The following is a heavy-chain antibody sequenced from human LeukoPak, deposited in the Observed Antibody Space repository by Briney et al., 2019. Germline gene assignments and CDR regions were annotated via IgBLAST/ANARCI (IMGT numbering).Heavy chain of an antibody. CDR1: GFTFSNAW. D-gene: IGHD6-19*01. CDR3: TTEIGGQWLVQGFDY. Sequence: GGSLRLSCAASGFTFSNAWTSWVRQAPGKGLEWVGRIKSKTDGGTTDYAAPVKGRFTISRDDSKNTLYLQMNSLKTEDTAVYYCTTEIGGQWLVQGFDYWGQGTLVTVSS. J-gene: IGHJ4*02. V-gene: IGHV3-15*01. CDR2: IKSKTDGGTT.